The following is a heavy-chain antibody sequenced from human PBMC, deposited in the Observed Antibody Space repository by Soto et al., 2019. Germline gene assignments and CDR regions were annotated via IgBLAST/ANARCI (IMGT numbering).Heavy chain of an antibody. CDR1: GYSFTSYW. J-gene: IGHJ6*02. CDR3: ARTAAAGKYSPGLTV. V-gene: IGHV5-51*01. CDR2: IYPGDSDT. D-gene: IGHD6-13*01. Sequence: GESLKISCMGYGYSFTSYWIGWVRQMHGKGLEWMGIIYPGDSDTRYSPSFQGQVTISADKSISTAYLQWSSLKASDTAIYYCARTAAAGKYSPGLTVWAQAT.